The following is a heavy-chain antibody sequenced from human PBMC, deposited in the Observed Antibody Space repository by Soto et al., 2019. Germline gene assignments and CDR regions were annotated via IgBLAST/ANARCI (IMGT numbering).Heavy chain of an antibody. CDR3: AKVGFIVVVVAAHNWFDP. J-gene: IGHJ5*02. Sequence: EVQLLESGGGLVQPGGSLRLSCAASGFTFSSYAMSWVRQAPGKGLEWVSAISGSGGSTYYADSVKGRFTISRDNSKNTLYLQMNSLIAEDTAVYYCAKVGFIVVVVAAHNWFDPWGQGTLVTVSS. CDR1: GFTFSSYA. CDR2: ISGSGGST. D-gene: IGHD2-15*01. V-gene: IGHV3-23*01.